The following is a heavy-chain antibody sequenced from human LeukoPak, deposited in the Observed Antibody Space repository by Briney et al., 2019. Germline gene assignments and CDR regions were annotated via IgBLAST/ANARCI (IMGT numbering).Heavy chain of an antibody. CDR2: IYSGGST. CDR1: GFTLTNAW. J-gene: IGHJ4*02. CDR3: ARERGHLDY. V-gene: IGHV3-66*01. Sequence: GGSLRLSCAASGFTLTNAWMSWVRQAPGKGLEWVSVIYSGGSTYYADSVKGRFTISRDNSKNTLYLQMNSLRAEDTAVYYCARERGHLDYWGQGTLVTVSS. D-gene: IGHD6-25*01.